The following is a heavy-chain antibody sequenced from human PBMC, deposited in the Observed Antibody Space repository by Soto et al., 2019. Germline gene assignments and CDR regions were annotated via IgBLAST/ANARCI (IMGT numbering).Heavy chain of an antibody. Sequence: SVKVSCKASGGSFGNSAINWVRQTPGQGLEWLGGFIPVYRTLNYAQKFQGRVTITADESTGTAYMTLSSLASNDTAVYYCATGVIWIGYFTVDYWGQGTLVTVSS. CDR2: FIPVYRTL. V-gene: IGHV1-69*13. D-gene: IGHD3-3*01. J-gene: IGHJ4*02. CDR1: GGSFGNSA. CDR3: ATGVIWIGYFTVDY.